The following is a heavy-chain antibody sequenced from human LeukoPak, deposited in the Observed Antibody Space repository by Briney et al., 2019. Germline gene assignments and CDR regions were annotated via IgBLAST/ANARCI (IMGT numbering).Heavy chain of an antibody. CDR2: IYYSGST. CDR3: ARRLAQGAFDI. V-gene: IGHV4-39*01. CDR1: GGSISSSSYY. Sequence: PSETLSLTCTVSGGSISSSSYYWGWIRQPPGKGLEWIGSIYYSGSTYYNPSLKSRVTISVDTSKNQFSLKLSSVTAADTAVYYCARRLAQGAFDIWGQGTMVTVSS. J-gene: IGHJ3*02.